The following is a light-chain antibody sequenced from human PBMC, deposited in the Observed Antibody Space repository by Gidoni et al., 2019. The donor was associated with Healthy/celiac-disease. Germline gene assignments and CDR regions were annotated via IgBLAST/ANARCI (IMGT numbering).Light chain of an antibody. CDR1: QSISSY. CDR3: QQSYSTPPYT. CDR2: AAS. Sequence: DIQMTQSPSSLSASVGDRVTITCRASQSISSYLNWYQQQPGKAHKLLIYAASSLQSGVPSRFSGSGSGTDFTLTISSLQPEDFATYYCQQSYSTPPYTFGPXTKLEIK. V-gene: IGKV1-39*01. J-gene: IGKJ2*01.